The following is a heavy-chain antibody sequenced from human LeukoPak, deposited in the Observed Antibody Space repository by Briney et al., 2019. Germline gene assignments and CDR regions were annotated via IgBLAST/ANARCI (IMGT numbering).Heavy chain of an antibody. D-gene: IGHD3-22*01. V-gene: IGHV3-30*02. Sequence: PGGSLRRSCAASGFIFSSYGLHWVRQAPGKGLEWVAFMRSDGSDKYYADSVKGRFTISRDNSKNTLYLQMNSLRAEDTAVYYCAKHDSSSYYWGQATLVTVSS. CDR1: GFIFSSYG. CDR3: AKHDSSSYY. J-gene: IGHJ4*02. CDR2: MRSDGSDK.